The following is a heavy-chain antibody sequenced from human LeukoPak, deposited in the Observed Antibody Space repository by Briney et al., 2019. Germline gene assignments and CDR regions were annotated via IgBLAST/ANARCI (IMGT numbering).Heavy chain of an antibody. Sequence: GGSLRLSCTASGFSFSGHWMHWARQLPGKGLVWVSRISPTGSTTSYADSVKGRFTISRDNSKNTLYLQMNSLRAEDTAVYYCAKPYYYDSSGYFQHWGQGTLVTVSS. CDR2: ISPTGSTT. V-gene: IGHV3-74*01. CDR3: AKPYYYDSSGYFQH. CDR1: GFSFSGHW. J-gene: IGHJ1*01. D-gene: IGHD3-22*01.